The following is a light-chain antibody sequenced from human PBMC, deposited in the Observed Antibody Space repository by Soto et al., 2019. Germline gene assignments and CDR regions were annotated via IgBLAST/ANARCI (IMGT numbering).Light chain of an antibody. J-gene: IGLJ2*01. Sequence: SYELTQPPSESVSPGPTASITCSGDKLGDKYACLYQQKPGQSPVLVIYQDSKRPSGIPERFSGSNSGNTATLTISGTQAMDEADYYCQAWDSSTVVFCGGTKLTVL. CDR3: QAWDSSTVV. CDR1: KLGDKY. CDR2: QDS. V-gene: IGLV3-1*01.